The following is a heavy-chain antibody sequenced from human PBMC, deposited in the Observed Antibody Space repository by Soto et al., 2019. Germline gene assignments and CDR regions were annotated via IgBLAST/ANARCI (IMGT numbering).Heavy chain of an antibody. D-gene: IGHD6-19*01. CDR2: ISWNSGSI. V-gene: IGHV3-9*01. Sequence: EVQLVESGGGLVQPGRSLRLSCAASGFTFDDYAMQWVRQAPEKGLEWVSGISWNSGSIGYADSVKGRFTISRDNAKNSLYLQMNSLRAEDTALYYCAKDIEATVAGTLVYWGQGTLVTVSS. CDR3: AKDIEATVAGTLVY. J-gene: IGHJ4*02. CDR1: GFTFDDYA.